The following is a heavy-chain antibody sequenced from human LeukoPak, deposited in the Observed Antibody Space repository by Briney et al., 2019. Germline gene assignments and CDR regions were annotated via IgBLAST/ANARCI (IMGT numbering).Heavy chain of an antibody. CDR2: ISSSSSTI. CDR3: ARVEGGYTYVYDY. Sequence: GGSLRLSCAASEFTFSSSWMSWVRQAPGKGLEWVSYISSSSSTIYYADSVKGRFTISRDNAKNSLWLQMNSLRAEDTAVYYCARVEGGYTYVYDYWGQGTLVTVSS. D-gene: IGHD5-18*01. CDR1: EFTFSSSW. V-gene: IGHV3-48*04. J-gene: IGHJ4*02.